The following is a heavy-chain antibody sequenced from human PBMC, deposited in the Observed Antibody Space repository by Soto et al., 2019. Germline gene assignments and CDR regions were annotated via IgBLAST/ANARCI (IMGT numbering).Heavy chain of an antibody. Sequence: ASVKVSCKTSGYTFASNGIMWVRQAPGQGLEWMGWISGYDGNTNFGPKVQGRVTMTTDTSTSTAYLELRSLRSDDTAVYYCARGPATLTGYYVSPYYFDYWGQGTLVTVSS. J-gene: IGHJ4*02. CDR2: ISGYDGNT. V-gene: IGHV1-18*01. D-gene: IGHD3-9*01. CDR1: GYTFASNG. CDR3: ARGPATLTGYYVSPYYFDY.